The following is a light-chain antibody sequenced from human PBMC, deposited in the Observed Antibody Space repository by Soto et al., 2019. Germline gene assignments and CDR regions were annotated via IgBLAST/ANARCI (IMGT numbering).Light chain of an antibody. Sequence: QSALTQPASVSGSPGQSITISCTGTSGDVGGYNYVSWYQQHPDKAPKLMIYEVNNRPSGVSNRFSGSKSGNTASLTISGLQTEDEADYYCSSYTGSSTLVFGGGTKLTVL. J-gene: IGLJ2*01. CDR2: EVN. V-gene: IGLV2-14*01. CDR3: SSYTGSSTLV. CDR1: SGDVGGYNY.